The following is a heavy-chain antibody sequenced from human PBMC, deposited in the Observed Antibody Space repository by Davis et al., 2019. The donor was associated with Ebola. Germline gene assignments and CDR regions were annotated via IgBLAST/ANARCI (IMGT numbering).Heavy chain of an antibody. CDR2: IKQDGSEI. CDR3: VRESGYSGYDLGY. V-gene: IGHV3-7*01. Sequence: PGGSLRLSCAASGFTFSRHAMHWVRQAPGKGLEWVANIKQDGSEIYYVDSVKGRFTISRDNAKNSLYLQMNSLRAEDTAVYYCVRESGYSGYDLGYWGQGTLVTVSS. CDR1: GFTFSRHA. J-gene: IGHJ4*02. D-gene: IGHD5-12*01.